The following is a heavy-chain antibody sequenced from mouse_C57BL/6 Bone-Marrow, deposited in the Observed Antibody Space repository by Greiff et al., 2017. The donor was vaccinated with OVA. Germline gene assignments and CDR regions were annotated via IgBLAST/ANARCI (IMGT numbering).Heavy chain of an antibody. D-gene: IGHD2-4*01. CDR2: IHPNSGST. CDR1: GYTFTSYW. Sequence: QVQLQQPGAELVKPGASVKLSCKASGYTFTSYWMHWVKQRPGQGLEWIGMIHPNSGSTNYNEKFKGKATLTVDKSSSTAYMQLSSLTSEDSAVYYCARNDSWYFDVWGTGTTVTVSS. CDR3: ARNDSWYFDV. V-gene: IGHV1-64*01. J-gene: IGHJ1*03.